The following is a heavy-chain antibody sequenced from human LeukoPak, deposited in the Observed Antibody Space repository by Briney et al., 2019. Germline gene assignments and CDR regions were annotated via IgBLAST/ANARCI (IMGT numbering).Heavy chain of an antibody. Sequence: SVKVSCKASGGTFSSYAISWVRQAPGQGLEWMGRIIPILGIANYAQKFQGRVTITADKSTSTAYMELSSLRSEDTAVYYCAREEGYSYGYLNYWGQGTLVTVSS. CDR3: AREEGYSYGYLNY. D-gene: IGHD5-18*01. J-gene: IGHJ4*02. V-gene: IGHV1-69*04. CDR1: GGTFSSYA. CDR2: IIPILGIA.